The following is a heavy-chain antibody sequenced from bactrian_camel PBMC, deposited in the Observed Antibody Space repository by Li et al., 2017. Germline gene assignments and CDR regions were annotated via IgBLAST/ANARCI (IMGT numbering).Heavy chain of an antibody. J-gene: IGHJ4*01. Sequence: VQLVESGGGLVRAGGSLRLSCATSGSKQNTAFMRWVRQTPGKGLEWLASIGDDGKAYYAKTLQGRFTVSRDNAKRTTYLHMMNLRSEDSALYICASRGDKYGEYVHWGQGTQVTVS. CDR3: ASRGDKYGEYVH. CDR2: IGDDGKA. V-gene: IGHV3S2*01. CDR1: GSKQNTAF. D-gene: IGHD5*01.